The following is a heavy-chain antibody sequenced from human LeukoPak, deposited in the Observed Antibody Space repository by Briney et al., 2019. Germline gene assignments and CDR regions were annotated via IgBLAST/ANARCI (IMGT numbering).Heavy chain of an antibody. CDR1: GGSISSYY. CDR3: ARVSLLSDAFDI. D-gene: IGHD3-10*01. J-gene: IGHJ3*02. CDR2: IYYSGST. V-gene: IGHV4-59*01. Sequence: SSETLSLTCTVSGGSISSYYWSWIRQPPGKGLEWIGYIYYSGSTNYNPSLKSRVTISVDTSKNQFSLKLSSVTAADTAVYYCARVSLLSDAFDIWGQGTMVTVSS.